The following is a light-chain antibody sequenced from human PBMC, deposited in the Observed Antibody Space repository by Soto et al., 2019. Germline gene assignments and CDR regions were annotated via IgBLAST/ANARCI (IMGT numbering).Light chain of an antibody. V-gene: IGLV2-23*01. Sequence: QSALTQPASVSGSPGQSITISCTGTSRDVGSYNLVSWYQQHPGKAPKLMIYEGSKRPSGVSNRFSGSKSGNTASLTISGLQAEDEADYYCCSYAGSRVFGGGTKLTV. CDR3: CSYAGSRV. CDR1: SRDVGSYNL. CDR2: EGS. J-gene: IGLJ3*02.